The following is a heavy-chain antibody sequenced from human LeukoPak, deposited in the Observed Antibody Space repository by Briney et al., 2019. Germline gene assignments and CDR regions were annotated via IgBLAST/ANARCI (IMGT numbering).Heavy chain of an antibody. Sequence: PGGTLRLSCAASGFTISSSGMHWVRHAQGQGLELVSFMRYDGSDKTYSDSVKDRFTISRDNSTNTLYLQMNSLRTEDTAVYYYSNSIPSQAVAVSTRQWGQGPVVTVS. CDR1: GFTISSSG. CDR2: MRYDGSDK. V-gene: IGHV3-30*02. CDR3: SNSIPSQAVAVSTRQ. D-gene: IGHD6-19*01. J-gene: IGHJ4*02.